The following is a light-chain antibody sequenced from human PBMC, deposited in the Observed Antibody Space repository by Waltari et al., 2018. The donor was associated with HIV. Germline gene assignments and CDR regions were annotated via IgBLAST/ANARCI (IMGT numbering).Light chain of an antibody. V-gene: IGLV6-57*01. Sequence: FVLTQPHSVSESPGKTVTISCTRNSGNIATNYVQWYQQRPGSSPTTVIYEDNQRPSGVPDLCSGSVGSSSNSAALTISGLETDDEADYYCQSYENNDVIFGGGTRLTVL. CDR2: EDN. J-gene: IGLJ2*01. CDR1: SGNIATNY. CDR3: QSYENNDVI.